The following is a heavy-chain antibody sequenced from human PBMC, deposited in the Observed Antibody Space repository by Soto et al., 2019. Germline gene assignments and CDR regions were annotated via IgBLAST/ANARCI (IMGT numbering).Heavy chain of an antibody. CDR3: SRLPVSGDSNVNFYYYYYMDV. V-gene: IGHV4-39*01. D-gene: IGHD2-21*02. J-gene: IGHJ6*03. CDR1: GVSISSSSYY. Sequence: SETLSLTCTVSGVSISSSSYYWGWIRQPPGKGLEWIGSIYYSGSTYYNPSLKSRVTISVDTSKNQFSLKLSSVTAADTAVYYCSRLPVSGDSNVNFYYYYYMDVWGKGTTVTVS. CDR2: IYYSGST.